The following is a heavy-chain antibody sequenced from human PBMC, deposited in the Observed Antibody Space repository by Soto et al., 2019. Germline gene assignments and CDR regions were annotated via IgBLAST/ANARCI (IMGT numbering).Heavy chain of an antibody. J-gene: IGHJ3*02. V-gene: IGHV1-2*04. D-gene: IGHD2-2*01. Sequence: ASVKVSCKASGYTFTGNYMQWVRQAPGQGLEWMGWINPNSGGTNYAQNFQGWVTMTRDTSISTAYMELSRLRSDDTAMYYCATSSQGTTNDDPFDIWGQGTMVTVSS. CDR2: INPNSGGT. CDR3: ATSSQGTTNDDPFDI. CDR1: GYTFTGNY.